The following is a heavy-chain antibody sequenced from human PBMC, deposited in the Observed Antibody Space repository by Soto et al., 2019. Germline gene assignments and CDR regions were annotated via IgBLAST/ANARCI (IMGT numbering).Heavy chain of an antibody. J-gene: IGHJ6*02. Sequence: GESLKISCKGSGYSFTSYWIGWVRQMPGKGLEWMGIIYPGDSDTRYSPSFQGQVTISADKSISTAYLQWSSLKASDTAMYYCARSYYYGSGSYWTNYYYYGMDVWGQGTTVTVSS. CDR1: GYSFTSYW. D-gene: IGHD3-10*01. CDR2: IYPGDSDT. CDR3: ARSYYYGSGSYWTNYYYYGMDV. V-gene: IGHV5-51*01.